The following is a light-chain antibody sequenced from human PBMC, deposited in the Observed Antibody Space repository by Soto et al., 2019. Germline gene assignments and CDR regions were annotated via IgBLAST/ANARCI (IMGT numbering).Light chain of an antibody. CDR2: RND. Sequence: QPVLTQPPSASGTPGQTVTISCSGSSYNIGSNTVTWYQHLPGTAPKLLIYRNDQRPSGVPDRFSGSKSGTSASLAISGLQSEDEADYYCGTWDDSLNGPLFGGGTKVTVL. V-gene: IGLV1-44*01. CDR3: GTWDDSLNGPL. J-gene: IGLJ2*01. CDR1: SYNIGSNT.